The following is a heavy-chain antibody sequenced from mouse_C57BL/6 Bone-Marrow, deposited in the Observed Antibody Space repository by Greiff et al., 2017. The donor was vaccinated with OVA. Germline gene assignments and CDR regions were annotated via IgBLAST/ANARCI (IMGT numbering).Heavy chain of an antibody. J-gene: IGHJ4*01. CDR3: ARIIITDFYYYAMDY. CDR2: IWWNDNK. CDR1: GFSLSTSGMG. D-gene: IGHD2-12*01. V-gene: IGHV8-11*01. Sequence: QVTLKVSGPGILQPSQTLSLTCSFSGFSLSTSGMGVGWIHQPSGNGLEWLAHIWWNDNKYYNTALKSRLTISKDTSNNQVFLKIASVDTADTATYYCARIIITDFYYYAMDYWGQGTSVTVSS.